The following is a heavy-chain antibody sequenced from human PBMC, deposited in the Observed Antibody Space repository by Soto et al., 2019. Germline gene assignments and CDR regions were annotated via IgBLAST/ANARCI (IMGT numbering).Heavy chain of an antibody. CDR1: GGSISSYY. V-gene: IGHV4-59*08. Sequence: LSLTCTVSGGSISSYYWSWIRQPPGKGLEWIGYIYYSGSTNYNPSLKSRVTISVDTSKNQFSLKLTSVSAADTAVYYCARLGGFYQSLDSWGQGTLVTVSS. CDR2: IYYSGST. J-gene: IGHJ5*01. CDR3: ARLGGFYQSLDS. D-gene: IGHD3-22*01.